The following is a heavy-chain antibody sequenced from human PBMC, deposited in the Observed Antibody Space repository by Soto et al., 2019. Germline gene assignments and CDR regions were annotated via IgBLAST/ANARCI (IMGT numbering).Heavy chain of an antibody. CDR2: ISGSGGST. CDR1: GFTFSSYA. CDR3: AKFYGGSGTTLYYYYMDV. J-gene: IGHJ6*03. D-gene: IGHD1-7*01. Sequence: GGSLRLSCAASGFTFSSYAMIWVRQAPGKGLEWVSAISGSGGSTYYADSVKGRFTISRDNSKNTLYLQMNSLRAEDTAVYYCAKFYGGSGTTLYYYYMDVWGKGTTVTVSS. V-gene: IGHV3-23*01.